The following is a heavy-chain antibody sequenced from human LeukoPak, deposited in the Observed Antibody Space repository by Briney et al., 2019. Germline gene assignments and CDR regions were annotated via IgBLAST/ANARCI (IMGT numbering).Heavy chain of an antibody. CDR3: ASTLLPADAFDI. Sequence: SETLSLTCTVSGGSISSSSYYWGWIRQPPGKGLEWIGSIYYSGSTYYNPSLKSRVTISVDTSKNQFSLKLSSVTAADTAVYYCASTLLPADAFDIWGQGTMVTVAS. CDR1: GGSISSSSYY. CDR2: IYYSGST. J-gene: IGHJ3*02. V-gene: IGHV4-39*01.